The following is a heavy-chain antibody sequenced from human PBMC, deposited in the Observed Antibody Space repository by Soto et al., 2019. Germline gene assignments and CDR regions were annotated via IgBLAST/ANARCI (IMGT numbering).Heavy chain of an antibody. CDR3: ASDTYDFWSGYRIFDY. CDR2: ISYDESNK. D-gene: IGHD3-3*01. J-gene: IGHJ4*02. Sequence: QVQLVESGGGVVQPGRSLRLSCAASGFTFSSYAMHWVRQAPGKGLEWVAVISYDESNKYYADSVKGRFTISRDNSKNTLYLQMNSLRAEDTAVYYCASDTYDFWSGYRIFDYWGQGTLVTVSS. CDR1: GFTFSSYA. V-gene: IGHV3-30-3*01.